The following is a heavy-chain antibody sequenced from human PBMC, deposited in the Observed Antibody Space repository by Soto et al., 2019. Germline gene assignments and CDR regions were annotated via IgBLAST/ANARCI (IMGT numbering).Heavy chain of an antibody. V-gene: IGHV3-48*01. CDR2: ISSSSSVI. J-gene: IGHJ6*03. Sequence: GGSPILSCATSGLIVIDFAMKWVRQAPGKGLEWVSYISSSSSVIDYADSVKGRFTVSRDNARNSLYLQMNSLRAEDTAVYYCARDLSWGSNWYYYMDVWGKGT. CDR1: GLIVIDFA. CDR3: ARDLSWGSNWYYYMDV. D-gene: IGHD7-27*01.